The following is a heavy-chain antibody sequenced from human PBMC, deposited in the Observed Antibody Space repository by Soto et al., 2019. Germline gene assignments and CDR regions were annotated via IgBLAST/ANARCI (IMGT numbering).Heavy chain of an antibody. CDR1: GYTLTELS. V-gene: IGHV1-24*01. CDR2: FDPEDGET. J-gene: IGHJ5*02. D-gene: IGHD1-20*01. CDR3: ATITWGPIIWFDP. Sequence: VASVKVSCKVSGYTLTELSMHWVRQAPGKGLEWMGGFDPEDGETIYAQKFQGRVTMTEDTSTDTAYMELSSLRSEDTAVYYCATITWGPIIWFDPWGQGTLVTVSS.